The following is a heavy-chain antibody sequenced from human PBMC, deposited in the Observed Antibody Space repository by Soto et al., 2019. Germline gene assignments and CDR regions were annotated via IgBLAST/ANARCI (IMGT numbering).Heavy chain of an antibody. CDR3: AKEGGHSGYDRYYYYYYGMDV. J-gene: IGHJ6*02. D-gene: IGHD5-12*01. CDR2: LYTEGTT. Sequence: GGSLRLSCVASGLTVSHNYMAWVRQAPEMGLEWVSILYTEGTTYYADSVKGRFTISRDNSKNTLYLQMNSLRAEDTAVYYCAKEGGHSGYDRYYYYYYGMDVWGQGTTVTVSS. V-gene: IGHV3-53*01. CDR1: GLTVSHNY.